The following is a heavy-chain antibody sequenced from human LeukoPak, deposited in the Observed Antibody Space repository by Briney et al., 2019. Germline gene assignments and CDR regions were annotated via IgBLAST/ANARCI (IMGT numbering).Heavy chain of an antibody. CDR2: ISYDGSNK. J-gene: IGHJ4*02. CDR1: GFTFGNYG. V-gene: IGHV3-30*18. CDR3: AKEAGYSYGFDY. D-gene: IGHD5-18*01. Sequence: GGSLRLSCAASGFTFGNYGIHWVRQAPGKGLEWVAVISYDGSNKCYADSVKGRCTISRDKSKNTVYLQMNSLRAEDTAVYYCAKEAGYSYGFDYWGQGTLVTVSS.